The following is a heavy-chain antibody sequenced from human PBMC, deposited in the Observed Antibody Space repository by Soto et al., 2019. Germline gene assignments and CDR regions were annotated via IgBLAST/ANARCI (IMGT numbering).Heavy chain of an antibody. CDR1: EGTFSSYA. CDR3: ARGLRFLEWLLPDDPYYYYYYGMDV. Sequence: SVKVSCKASEGTFSSYAISWVRQAPGQGLEWMGGIIPIFGTANYARKFQGRVTITADESTSTAYMELSSLRSEDTAVYYCARGLRFLEWLLPDDPYYYYYYGMDVWGQGTTVTVSS. CDR2: IIPIFGTA. J-gene: IGHJ6*02. D-gene: IGHD3-3*01. V-gene: IGHV1-69*13.